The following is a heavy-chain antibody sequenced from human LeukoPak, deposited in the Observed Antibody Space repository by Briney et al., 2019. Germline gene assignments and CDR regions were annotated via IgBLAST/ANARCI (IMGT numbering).Heavy chain of an antibody. CDR2: IRSDGNNK. CDR3: ARGYSGSYYVAAFDV. J-gene: IGHJ3*01. Sequence: GRSLRLSCAASGFTFNNYGMHWVRQAPGKGLEWVAVIRSDGNNKYYVDSVKGRFTVSRDKSKNTLYLQMNSLRAEDTAVYYCARGYSGSYYVAAFDVWGQGTLVTVSS. CDR1: GFTFNNYG. D-gene: IGHD1-26*01. V-gene: IGHV3-33*01.